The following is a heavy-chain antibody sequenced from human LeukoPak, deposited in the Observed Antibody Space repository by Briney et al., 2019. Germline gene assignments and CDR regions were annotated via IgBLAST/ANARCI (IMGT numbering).Heavy chain of an antibody. J-gene: IGHJ6*02. V-gene: IGHV1-8*01. CDR1: GYTFTSYD. Sequence: ASVKVSCKASGYTFTSYDINWVRQATGQGLEWMGWMNPNSGNTSYAQKFQGRVTMTRNTSISTAYMELSSLRSEDTAVYYCAYSGYDYYYYYGMDVWGQGTTVTVSS. CDR2: MNPNSGNT. CDR3: AYSGYDYYYYYGMDV. D-gene: IGHD5-12*01.